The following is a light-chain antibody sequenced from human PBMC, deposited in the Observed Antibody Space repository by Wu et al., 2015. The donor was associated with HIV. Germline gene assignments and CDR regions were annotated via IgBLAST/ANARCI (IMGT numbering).Light chain of an antibody. CDR3: QQYGSFSLT. J-gene: IGKJ4*01. CDR2: SAS. Sequence: EIVLTQSPGTLSLSPGERATLSCRASQSVSSSYLAWYQQKPGQAPRLLIYSASTRATGTPDRFIGSGSGTDFTLAISRLEPEDFAVYYCQQYGSFSLTFGGGTKVEI. CDR1: QSVSSSY. V-gene: IGKV3-20*01.